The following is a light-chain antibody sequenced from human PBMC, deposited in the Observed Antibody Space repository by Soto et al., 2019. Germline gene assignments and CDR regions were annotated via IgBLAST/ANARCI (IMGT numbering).Light chain of an antibody. J-gene: IGKJ4*01. V-gene: IGKV3-11*01. CDR3: QQRRKDPLT. CDR1: QSVSSY. CDR2: DAS. Sequence: EIVLTQSPATLSLSPGERATLSCRASQSVSSYLAWYQQKPGQAPRLLIYDASNRATGIPARFSGSGSGTDFTLTISSLEPEDFAVHYCQQRRKDPLTFGGGTKLDIK.